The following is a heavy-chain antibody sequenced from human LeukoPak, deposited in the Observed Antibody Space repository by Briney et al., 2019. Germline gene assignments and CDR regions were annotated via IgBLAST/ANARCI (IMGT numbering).Heavy chain of an antibody. CDR3: ARDFYYYYDSSGYYYYYYYMDV. CDR1: GGSISSTKW. CDR2: IYHSGST. D-gene: IGHD3-22*01. V-gene: IGHV4-4*02. J-gene: IGHJ6*03. Sequence: PSETLSLTCAVSGGSISSTKWWSWVRQPPGKGLEWIGEIYHSGSTNYNPSLKSRVTMSVDTSKNQFSLKLSSVTAADTAVYYCARDFYYYYDSSGYYYYYYYMDVWGKGTTVTISS.